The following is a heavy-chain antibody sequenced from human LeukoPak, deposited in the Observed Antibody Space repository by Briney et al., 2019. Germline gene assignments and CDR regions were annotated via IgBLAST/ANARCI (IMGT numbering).Heavy chain of an antibody. CDR1: GCTFTSYD. J-gene: IGHJ4*02. D-gene: IGHD5-18*01. CDR2: MNPNSGNT. CDR3: ARARRYSYGPRLFFDY. Sequence: GASVKVSCKASGCTFTSYDINWVRQATGQGLEWMGWMNPNSGNTGYAQKFQGRVTITRNTSISTAYMELSSLRSEDTAVYYCARARRYSYGPRLFFDYWGQGTLVTVSS. V-gene: IGHV1-8*03.